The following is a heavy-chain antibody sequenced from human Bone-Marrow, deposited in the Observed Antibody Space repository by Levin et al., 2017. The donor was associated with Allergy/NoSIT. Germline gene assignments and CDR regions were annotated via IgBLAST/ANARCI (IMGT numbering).Heavy chain of an antibody. V-gene: IGHV3-11*01. CDR3: ARVKGSYSIDY. Sequence: AGGSLRLSCAASGFTFSDYYMSWMRQAPGKGLEWVSYISNSADTINYADSVKGRFTISRDNAKNSLSLQMNSLRAEDTAVYYCARVKGSYSIDYWGQGTLVTVSS. CDR2: ISNSADTI. D-gene: IGHD3-10*01. J-gene: IGHJ4*02. CDR1: GFTFSDYY.